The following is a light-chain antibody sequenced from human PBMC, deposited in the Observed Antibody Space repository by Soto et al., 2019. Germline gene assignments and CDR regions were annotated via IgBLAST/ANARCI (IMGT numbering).Light chain of an antibody. V-gene: IGLV2-23*02. Sequence: QSVLTQPASVSGSPGQSITISCTGTISDVGTYNLVSWFQQHPGKAPKLMIFEVSERPSGVSNRFSGSKSGNAASLTISGLQAEDEADYYCSSYGGRYNYVFGTGTKLTVL. CDR2: EVS. CDR1: ISDVGTYNL. CDR3: SSYGGRYNYV. J-gene: IGLJ1*01.